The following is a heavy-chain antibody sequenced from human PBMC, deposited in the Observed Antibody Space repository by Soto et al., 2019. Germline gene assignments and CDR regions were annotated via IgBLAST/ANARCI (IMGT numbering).Heavy chain of an antibody. CDR3: ARDPRSPVCFVY. Sequence: GGSLRLSCAASGFTFSSYAMHWVRQTPGKGLEWVAVISYDGSNKYYADSVKGRFTISRDNSKNTLYLQMNSLRAEDTAVYYCARDPRSPVCFVYWGQGTLVTVSS. V-gene: IGHV3-30-3*01. D-gene: IGHD3-16*01. J-gene: IGHJ4*02. CDR1: GFTFSSYA. CDR2: ISYDGSNK.